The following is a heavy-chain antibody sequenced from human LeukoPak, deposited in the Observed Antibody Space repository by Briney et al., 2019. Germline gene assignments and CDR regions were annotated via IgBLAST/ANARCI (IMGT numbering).Heavy chain of an antibody. CDR3: GKRGHFCGSTDPYYIDY. CDR2: TSYDGSNR. CDR1: GFTFSDYY. D-gene: IGHD3-10*01. J-gene: IGHJ4*02. V-gene: IGHV3-30*18. Sequence: GGSLRLSCAASGFTFSDYYMNWIRQAPGKGLEWVAATSYDGSNRHYADSVKGRFTISRDNSKNTLYLQINSLRDEDTAVYYCGKRGHFCGSTDPYYIDYWGQGILVTVSS.